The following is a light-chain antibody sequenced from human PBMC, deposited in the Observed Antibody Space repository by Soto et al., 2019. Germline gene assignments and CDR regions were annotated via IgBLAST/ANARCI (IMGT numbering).Light chain of an antibody. CDR2: GAS. J-gene: IGKJ1*01. CDR1: QSISNH. V-gene: IGKV1-39*01. CDR3: QQTYSTLWT. Sequence: DIHMTQSPSSLSASVGDRVTITCRASQSISNHLNWYQQKPGKAPKVLIYGASNLESGVPSRFSGSGSGTDFTLTISSLQPEDFATYFCQQTYSTLWTFGQGTKVDIK.